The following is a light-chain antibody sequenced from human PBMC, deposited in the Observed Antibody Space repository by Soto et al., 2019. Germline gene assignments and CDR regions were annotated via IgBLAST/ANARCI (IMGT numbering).Light chain of an antibody. J-gene: IGKJ1*01. CDR3: QQYGRSPRT. V-gene: IGKV3-20*01. Sequence: ENFLTQSPGHLSLSPGEGSPLSCRASQSVSSNLAWYQQKPGQAPRLLIYGASSRATGIPDRVSGSGSGTDFTLTISRLEPEDFAVYYCQQYGRSPRTFGQGTKVDIK. CDR1: QSVSSN. CDR2: GAS.